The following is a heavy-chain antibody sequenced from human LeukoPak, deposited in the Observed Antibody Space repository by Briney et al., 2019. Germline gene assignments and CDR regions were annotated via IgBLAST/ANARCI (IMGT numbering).Heavy chain of an antibody. CDR1: RFIFSNYA. CDR3: AKGGHDFNPFYW. Sequence: GSLRLSCAASRFIFSNYAMGWVRQAPGEALGWVSSIKSGGGDPFYADSVKGRFTISRDNSRNTLFLQLSSLRAEASAVYYCAKGGHDFNPFYWCGQGTLGTVSS. J-gene: IGHJ4*02. D-gene: IGHD2-21*02. CDR2: IKSGGGDP. V-gene: IGHV3-23*01.